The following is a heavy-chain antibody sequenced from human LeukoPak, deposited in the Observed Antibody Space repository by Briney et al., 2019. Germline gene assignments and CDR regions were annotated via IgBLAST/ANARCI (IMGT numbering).Heavy chain of an antibody. CDR3: ARDAPYDYVWGSYHIGFDY. CDR1: GFTVSSNY. Sequence: GGSLRLSCAASGFTVSSNYMSWVRQAPGKGLEWVSVIYSGGSTYYADSVKGRFTISRDNSKNTLYLQMNSLRAEDTAVYYCARDAPYDYVWGSYHIGFDYWGQGTLVTVSS. V-gene: IGHV3-66*01. J-gene: IGHJ4*02. D-gene: IGHD3-16*02. CDR2: IYSGGST.